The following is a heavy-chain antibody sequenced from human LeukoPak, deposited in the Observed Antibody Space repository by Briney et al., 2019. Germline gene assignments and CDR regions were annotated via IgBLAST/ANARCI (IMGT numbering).Heavy chain of an antibody. D-gene: IGHD5-18*01. V-gene: IGHV1-3*01. CDR1: GYTFTSYA. Sequence: ASVKVSCKASGYTFTSYAMHWVRQAPGQRLEWMGWINAGNGNTKYSQKFQGRVTITRDTSASTAYMELNSLRAEDTAVYYCARQRGYSYGFGYWGQGTLVTVSS. J-gene: IGHJ4*02. CDR3: ARQRGYSYGFGY. CDR2: INAGNGNT.